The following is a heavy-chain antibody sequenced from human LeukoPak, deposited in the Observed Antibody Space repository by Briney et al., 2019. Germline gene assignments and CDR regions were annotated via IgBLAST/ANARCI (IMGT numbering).Heavy chain of an antibody. D-gene: IGHD4-17*01. CDR1: GFTVSSNY. CDR2: ISSSSSYI. CDR3: ARVRYGAHGAY. Sequence: GGSLRLSCAASGFTVSSNYMSWVRQAPGKGLEWVSSISSSSSYIYYADSVKGRFTISRDNAKNSLYLQMNSLRAEDTAVYYCARVRYGAHGAYWGQGTLVTVSS. V-gene: IGHV3-21*01. J-gene: IGHJ4*02.